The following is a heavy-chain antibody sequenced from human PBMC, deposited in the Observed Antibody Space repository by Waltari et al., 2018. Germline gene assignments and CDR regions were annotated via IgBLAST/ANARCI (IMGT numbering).Heavy chain of an antibody. V-gene: IGHV4-39*01. CDR2: IYYSGTT. D-gene: IGHD3-22*01. CDR3: ARRATYESSGRHPFDY. Sequence: QLQLQESGPGLVKPSEALSLTCTVSGGSISSRSCYWDWVRQSPGKDLAWFGSIYYSGTTYYNPSLRSRVTMSVDTSKNQFSLELRSVTAADTSVYYCARRATYESSGRHPFDYWGQGTLVTVSS. CDR1: GGSISSRSCY. J-gene: IGHJ4*02.